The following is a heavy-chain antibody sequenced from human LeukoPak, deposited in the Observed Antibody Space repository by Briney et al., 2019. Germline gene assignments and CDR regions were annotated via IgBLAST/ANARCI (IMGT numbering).Heavy chain of an antibody. Sequence: ASVKVSCKASGYTFTGYYMHWVRQAPGQGLEWMGWINPNSGGTNYAQKFQGRVTMTRDTSISTAYMELSSLRSDDTAVYYCARTYYYHSSDHPTTSLGFDIWGQGTMVTVSS. CDR1: GYTFTGYY. J-gene: IGHJ3*02. CDR2: INPNSGGT. D-gene: IGHD3-22*01. CDR3: ARTYYYHSSDHPTTSLGFDI. V-gene: IGHV1-2*02.